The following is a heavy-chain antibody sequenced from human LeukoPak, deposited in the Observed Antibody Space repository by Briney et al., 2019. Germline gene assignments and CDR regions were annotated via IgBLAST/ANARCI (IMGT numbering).Heavy chain of an antibody. V-gene: IGHV3-49*03. J-gene: IGHJ4*02. CDR3: SRGVIIGAAYFDY. CDR1: GFIFGDHG. CDR2: IQSKTFGGTT. Sequence: PGGSLTLSCTTSGFIFGDHGVSWFRQAPGKGPEWVGFIQSKTFGGTTQYAASVKGRFSISRDDSKSMAYLQMNSLKTEDTAMYYCSRGVIIGAAYFDYWGQGTLVTVSS. D-gene: IGHD1-26*01.